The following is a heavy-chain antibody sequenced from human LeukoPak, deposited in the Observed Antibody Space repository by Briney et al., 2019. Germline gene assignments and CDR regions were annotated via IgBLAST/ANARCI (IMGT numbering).Heavy chain of an antibody. D-gene: IGHD6-13*01. J-gene: IGHJ3*02. CDR2: IYYSGST. Sequence: SETLSLTCTVSGGSISSSSYYWGWIRQPPGKGLEWIGSIYYSGSTYYNPSLKSRVTISVDTSKNQFSLKLSSVTAADTAVYYCARYYLDLANEVAAAGTSHAFDIWGQGTMVTVSS. V-gene: IGHV4-39*07. CDR3: ARYYLDLANEVAAAGTSHAFDI. CDR1: GGSISSSSYY.